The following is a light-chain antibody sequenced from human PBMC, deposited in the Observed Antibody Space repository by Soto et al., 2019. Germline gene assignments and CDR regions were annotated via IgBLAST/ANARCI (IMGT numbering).Light chain of an antibody. CDR2: AAS. CDR3: LQHFNFSWT. V-gene: IGKV1-6*01. CDR1: RDIGND. J-gene: IGKJ1*01. Sequence: AIQMTQSPSSLSASVGARVTITCRASRDIGNDLGWYQQKPGKAPKHLIFAASNLQSGVPSRFSVGGSGTDFTLTISSLQADDFATYYDLQHFNFSWTFGQGTKVETK.